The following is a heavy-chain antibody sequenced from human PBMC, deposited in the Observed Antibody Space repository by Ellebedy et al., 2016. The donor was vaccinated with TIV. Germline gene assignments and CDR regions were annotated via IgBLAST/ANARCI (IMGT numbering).Heavy chain of an antibody. V-gene: IGHV3-53*01. J-gene: IGHJ6*02. CDR1: GFTVSSNY. CDR3: ARDRATYYDIFTRGYYYYYGMDV. CDR2: IYSGGST. D-gene: IGHD3-9*01. Sequence: PGGSLRLSCAASGFTVSSNYMSWVRQAPGKGLEWVSVIYSGGSTYYADSVKGRFTISRDNSKNTLYLQMNSLRAEDTAVYYCARDRATYYDIFTRGYYYYYGMDVWGQGTTVTVSS.